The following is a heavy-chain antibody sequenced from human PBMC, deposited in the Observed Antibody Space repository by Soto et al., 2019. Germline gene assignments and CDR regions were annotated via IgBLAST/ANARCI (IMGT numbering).Heavy chain of an antibody. J-gene: IGHJ4*02. V-gene: IGHV3-15*07. D-gene: IGHD3-16*02. CDR2: IKTKTDGGTT. CDR3: MTDRQYRPAY. CDR1: GFRFNNAW. Sequence: GGSLRLSCVASGFRFNNAWMNWVRQAPGEGLEWVGRIKTKTDGGTTDYAAPVKDRFTISRDDSKSTLYLQMNSLKTEDAAVYYCMTDRQYRPAYWGQGTLVTVSS.